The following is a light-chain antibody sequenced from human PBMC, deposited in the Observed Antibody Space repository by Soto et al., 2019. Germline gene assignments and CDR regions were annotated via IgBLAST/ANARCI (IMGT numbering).Light chain of an antibody. V-gene: IGLV2-14*03. J-gene: IGLJ2*01. Sequence: QSALTQPASVSGAPGQSITISCTGTSSDIGGYNFVSWYQQHPGRAPKHIIYEVSNRPSGVSDRFSGSKSGNTASLPISGLQTEDEAEYYCSSFTTSSSLVVFGGGTKLTVL. CDR3: SSFTTSSSLVV. CDR1: SSDIGGYNF. CDR2: EVS.